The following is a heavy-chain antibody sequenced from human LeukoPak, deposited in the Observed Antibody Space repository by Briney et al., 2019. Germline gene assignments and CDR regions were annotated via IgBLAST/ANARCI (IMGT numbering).Heavy chain of an antibody. CDR1: GGSISSSSYY. D-gene: IGHD6-19*01. CDR2: IYYSGST. CDR3: ARSPSVAATYYFDY. J-gene: IGHJ4*02. V-gene: IGHV4-39*01. Sequence: SETLSLTCTVSGGSISSSSYYWGWIRQPPGKGLEWIGSIYYSGSTYYNPSLKSRVTISVDTSKNQFSLKLSSVTAADTAVYYCARSPSVAATYYFDYWGQGTLVPVSS.